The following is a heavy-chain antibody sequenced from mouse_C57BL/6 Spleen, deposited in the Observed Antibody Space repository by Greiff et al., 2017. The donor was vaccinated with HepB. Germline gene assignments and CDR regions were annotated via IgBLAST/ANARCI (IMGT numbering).Heavy chain of an antibody. V-gene: IGHV1-81*01. J-gene: IGHJ4*01. CDR3: ARSLMTTVVAKGAMDY. CDR2: IYPRSGNT. Sequence: QVQLKQSGAELARPGASVKLSCKASGYTFTSYGISWVKQRTGQGLEWIGEIYPRSGNTYYNEKFKGKATLTADKSSSTAYMELRSLTSEDSAVYFCARSLMTTVVAKGAMDYWGQGTSVTVSS. CDR1: GYTFTSYG. D-gene: IGHD1-1*01.